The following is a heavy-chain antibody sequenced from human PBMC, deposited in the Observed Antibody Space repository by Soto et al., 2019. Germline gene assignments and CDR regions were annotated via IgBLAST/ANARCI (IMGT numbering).Heavy chain of an antibody. CDR3: ARRYCSGGSCYFPTTYGMDV. CDR2: ISAYNGNT. J-gene: IGHJ6*02. CDR1: GYTFTSYG. Sequence: ASVKVSCKASGYTFTSYGISWVRQAPGQGLEWMGWISAYNGNTNYAQKLQGRVTMTTDTSTSTAYMELRSLRSDDTAVYYCARRYCSGGSCYFPTTYGMDVWGQGTTVTVSS. V-gene: IGHV1-18*01. D-gene: IGHD2-15*01.